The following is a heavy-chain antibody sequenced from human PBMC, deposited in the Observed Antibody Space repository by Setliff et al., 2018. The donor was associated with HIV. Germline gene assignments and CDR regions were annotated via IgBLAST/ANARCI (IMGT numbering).Heavy chain of an antibody. CDR3: VRDPIEGSPDYFDY. CDR1: GFTFSSYV. V-gene: IGHV3-30-3*01. CDR2: MSTGGGIK. D-gene: IGHD1-26*01. Sequence: LSLSCAATGFTFSSYVLHWVRQAPGKGLEWVAVMSTGGGIKICADSVKGRFTISRDNSRNTLFLQMNNLRPEDTATYYCVRDPIEGSPDYFDYWGQGALVTVS. J-gene: IGHJ4*02.